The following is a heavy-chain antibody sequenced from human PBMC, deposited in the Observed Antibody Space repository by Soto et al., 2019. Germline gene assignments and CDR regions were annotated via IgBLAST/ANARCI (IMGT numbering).Heavy chain of an antibody. CDR2: MNPNSGNT. CDR3: AREYYYGSATIHNMDV. D-gene: IGHD3-10*01. V-gene: IGHV1-8*01. CDR1: GYTFTSYD. J-gene: IGHJ6*03. Sequence: ASVKVSCNASGYTFTSYDINWVRQATGQGLEWMGWMNPNSGNTGYAQKFQGRATMTRNTSISTAYMELSSLRSEDTAVYYCAREYYYGSATIHNMDVWGKGTTVTVSS.